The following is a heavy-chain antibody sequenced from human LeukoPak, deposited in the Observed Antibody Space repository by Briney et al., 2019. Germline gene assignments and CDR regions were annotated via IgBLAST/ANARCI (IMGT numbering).Heavy chain of an antibody. CDR3: VRRAAVRGMDF. J-gene: IGHJ6*02. CDR2: ISGSGDST. Sequence: GGSLRLSCAASGFTFSSCSMNWVRQAPGKGLEWVASISGSGDSTNYGDSVKGRFTISRDNFKRTVHLEMSNLRADDTAMYYCVRRAAVRGMDFWGLGTTVMVSS. V-gene: IGHV3-23*01. CDR1: GFTFSSCS. D-gene: IGHD1-14*01.